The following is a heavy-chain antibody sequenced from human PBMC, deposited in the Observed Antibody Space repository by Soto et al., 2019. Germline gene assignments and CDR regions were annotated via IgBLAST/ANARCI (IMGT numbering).Heavy chain of an antibody. CDR1: GNIFTTYT. D-gene: IGHD6-19*01. Sequence: QDQLVQSGAEERKPGASVKVSCKTSGNIFTTYTIHWVRQAPGQRLEWMGWINAGNGDTTYSQKFQGRVTITTDTSANTAYMELSSLTSEDTAVYYCARGTSGWSKFDFWGQGTLVTVSS. CDR3: ARGTSGWSKFDF. V-gene: IGHV1-3*05. CDR2: INAGNGDT. J-gene: IGHJ4*02.